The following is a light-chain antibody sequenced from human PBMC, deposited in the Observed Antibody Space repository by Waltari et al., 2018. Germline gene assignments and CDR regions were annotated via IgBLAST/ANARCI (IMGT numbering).Light chain of an antibody. CDR2: AAT. Sequence: QSALSQPSSVSGSPGQSLTIRSTSARTDPACYYLFALYQHHPNRAPKLIIYAATKRPSGISHRFSGAKSGATASLRISGLQADDEADYYCCSYTGSSTSYGCGGGTKVTVL. CDR1: RTDPACYYL. J-gene: IGLJ1*01. CDR3: CSYTGSSTSYG. V-gene: IGLV2-23*01.